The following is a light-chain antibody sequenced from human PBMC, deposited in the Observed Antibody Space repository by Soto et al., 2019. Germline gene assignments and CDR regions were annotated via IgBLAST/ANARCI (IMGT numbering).Light chain of an antibody. V-gene: IGKV3-15*01. CDR3: QQYNNWPPIT. CDR1: QSVSIK. J-gene: IGKJ5*01. CDR2: DTS. Sequence: VLTQSPVTLSLYPGERATLSCRASQSVSIKLAWYQQKPGQAPRLLIYDTSTRATGIPARFSGSGSGTEFTLTISSLQSEDFAVYYCQQYNNWPPITFGQGTRLEIK.